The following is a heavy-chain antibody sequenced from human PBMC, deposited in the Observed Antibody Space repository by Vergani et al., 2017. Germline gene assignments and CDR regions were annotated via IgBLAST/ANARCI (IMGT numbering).Heavy chain of an antibody. D-gene: IGHD2-15*01. Sequence: QLQLQESGPGLVKPSETLSLTCTVSGGSISSSSYYWGWIRQPPGKGLEWIGSIYYSGSTYYNPSLKSRVTISSDTSRNQVSVTLSPVTAADTAVYYCARGVSGGSGVGFDYWGQGTLVTVSS. CDR2: IYYSGST. J-gene: IGHJ4*02. V-gene: IGHV4-39*07. CDR1: GGSISSSSYY. CDR3: ARGVSGGSGVGFDY.